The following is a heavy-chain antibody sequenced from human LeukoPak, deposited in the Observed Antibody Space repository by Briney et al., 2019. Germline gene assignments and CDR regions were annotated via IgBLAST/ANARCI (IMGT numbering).Heavy chain of an antibody. CDR1: GGSIRSGEYY. CDR2: IYYSGST. Sequence: PSETLSLTCTVSGGSIRSGEYYWSWIRQPPGKGLEWIGYIYYSGSTYYNPSLKSRVTISVDTSKNQFSLKLSSVTAADTAVYYCARGSSHSNYVDYWGQGTLVTVSS. CDR3: ARGSSHSNYVDY. J-gene: IGHJ4*02. D-gene: IGHD1-26*01. V-gene: IGHV4-30-4*01.